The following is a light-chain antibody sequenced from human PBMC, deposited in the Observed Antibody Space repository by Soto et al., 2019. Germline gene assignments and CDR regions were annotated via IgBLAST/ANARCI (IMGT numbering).Light chain of an antibody. CDR1: QSVTTY. V-gene: IGKV3-11*01. CDR2: DAA. Sequence: EIVLTQSAATRSLSPGERTTRSCGASQSVTTYLAWYQQKPGQAPRLLIYDAANRSTGLPARLSGSGSGTDFTLTICYVVREDSAVYYCQRRRQWPPDFGQGTRLEIK. J-gene: IGKJ5*01. CDR3: QRRRQWPPD.